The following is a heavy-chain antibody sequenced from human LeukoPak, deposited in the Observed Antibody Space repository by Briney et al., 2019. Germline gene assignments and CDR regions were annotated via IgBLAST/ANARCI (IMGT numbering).Heavy chain of an antibody. D-gene: IGHD5-24*01. CDR2: ISSSSSYI. CDR1: GFTFSSYS. V-gene: IGHV3-21*01. Sequence: GGSLRLSCAASGFTFSSYSMNWVRQAPGKGLEWVSSISSSSSYIYYTDSVEGRFTISRDNAKNSLYLQMNSLRAEDTAVYYCAREPAGYNFDYWGQGTLVTVSS. J-gene: IGHJ4*02. CDR3: AREPAGYNFDY.